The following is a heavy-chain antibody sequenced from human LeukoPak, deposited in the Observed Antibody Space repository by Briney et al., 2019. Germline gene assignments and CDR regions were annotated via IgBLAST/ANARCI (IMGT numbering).Heavy chain of an antibody. CDR2: IWYDGSNK. CDR1: GFTFSSYG. Sequence: GGSLRLSCAASGFTFSSYGMHWVRQAPGKGLEWVAVIWYDGSNKYYADSVKGRFTISRDNSRNTLYLQMNSLRAEDTAVYYCAKFGSYYYDSSGYYLDYWGQGTLVTVSS. V-gene: IGHV3-33*06. D-gene: IGHD3-22*01. J-gene: IGHJ4*02. CDR3: AKFGSYYYDSSGYYLDY.